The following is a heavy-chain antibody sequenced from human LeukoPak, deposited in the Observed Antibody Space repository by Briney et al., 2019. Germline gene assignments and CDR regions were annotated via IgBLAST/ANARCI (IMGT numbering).Heavy chain of an antibody. CDR3: ARGQSPILTGYYTDAFDI. J-gene: IGHJ3*02. D-gene: IGHD3-9*01. CDR1: GYTFTSYG. CDR2: ISAYNGNT. V-gene: IGHV1-18*01. Sequence: ASVKVSCKASGYTFTSYGISWVRQAPGQGLEWMGWISAYNGNTNYAQKLQGRVTMTTDTSTSTAYMELRSLRSDDTAVYYCARGQSPILTGYYTDAFDIWGQGTMVTVSS.